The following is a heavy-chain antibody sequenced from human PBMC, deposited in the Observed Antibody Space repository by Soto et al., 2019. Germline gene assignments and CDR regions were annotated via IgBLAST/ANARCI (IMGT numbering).Heavy chain of an antibody. Sequence: GGSLRLSCAASGFTFSSYGMHWVRQAPGKGLEWVAVISYDGSNKYYADSVKGRFTISRDNSKNTLYLQMNSLRAEDTAVYYCAKDLGYDYGDHLADDYYGMDVWGQGTTVTVSS. V-gene: IGHV3-30*18. CDR1: GFTFSSYG. CDR3: AKDLGYDYGDHLADDYYGMDV. J-gene: IGHJ6*02. CDR2: ISYDGSNK. D-gene: IGHD4-17*01.